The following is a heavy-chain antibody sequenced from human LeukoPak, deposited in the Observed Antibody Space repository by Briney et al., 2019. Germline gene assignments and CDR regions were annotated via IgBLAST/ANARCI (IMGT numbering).Heavy chain of an antibody. D-gene: IGHD5-18*01. Sequence: GRSLRLSCAASGFTFSSYAMHWVRQAPGKGLEWVAVIWYDGSNKYYADSVKGRFTISRDNSKNTLYLQMNSLRAEDTAVYYCAKESGIQLWLHWFEPWGREPWSPSPQ. J-gene: IGHJ5*02. V-gene: IGHV3-33*06. CDR2: IWYDGSNK. CDR1: GFTFSSYA. CDR3: AKESGIQLWLHWFEP.